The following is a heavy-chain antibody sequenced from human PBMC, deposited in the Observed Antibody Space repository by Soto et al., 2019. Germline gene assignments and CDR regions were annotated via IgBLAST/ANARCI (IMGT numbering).Heavy chain of an antibody. Sequence: EVQLVESGGGLVKPGGSLRLSCAASGFTFSSYSMNWVRQAPGKGLEWVSSISSSSSYIYYADSVKGRFTISRDNAKNSLYLQMNSLRAEDTAVYYCARDWGGSSGWFDYWGHGTLVTVSS. CDR3: ARDWGGSSGWFDY. V-gene: IGHV3-21*01. J-gene: IGHJ4*01. D-gene: IGHD6-19*01. CDR2: ISSSSSYI. CDR1: GFTFSSYS.